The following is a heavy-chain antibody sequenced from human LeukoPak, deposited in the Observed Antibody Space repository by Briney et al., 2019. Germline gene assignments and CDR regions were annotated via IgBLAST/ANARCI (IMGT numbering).Heavy chain of an antibody. Sequence: GRSLRLSCAASGFTFDDYAMHWVRQAPGKGLEWVSGISWNSGSIGYADSVKGRFTISRDNSKNTLYLQMNSLRAEDTAVYYCAKEDVGRPFFDYWGQGTLVTVSS. D-gene: IGHD3-10*01. CDR3: AKEDVGRPFFDY. J-gene: IGHJ4*02. CDR2: ISWNSGSI. V-gene: IGHV3-9*01. CDR1: GFTFDDYA.